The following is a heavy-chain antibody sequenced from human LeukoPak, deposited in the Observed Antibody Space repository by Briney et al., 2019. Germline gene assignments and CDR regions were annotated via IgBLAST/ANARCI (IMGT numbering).Heavy chain of an antibody. Sequence: KPSETLSLTCTVSGGSISSYYWTWIRQPPGKGLEWIGDIYITGSTNYNPYLKRRVTMSVDTSKNQFSLRLSSVTAADTAVYYCARVRIGETSYDASDVWGLGTRVTVSS. D-gene: IGHD1-26*01. J-gene: IGHJ3*01. CDR3: ARVRIGETSYDASDV. CDR1: GGSISSYY. V-gene: IGHV4-59*13. CDR2: IYITGST.